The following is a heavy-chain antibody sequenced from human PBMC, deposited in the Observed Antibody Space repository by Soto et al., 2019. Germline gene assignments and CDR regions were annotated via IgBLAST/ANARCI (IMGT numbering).Heavy chain of an antibody. J-gene: IGHJ4*02. CDR2: FESGGSI. CDR1: GFSVRTNY. D-gene: IGHD3-3*02. V-gene: IGHV3-53*01. Sequence: GGSLRLSCAASGFSVRTNYMSWVRQAPGKGLDWVSVFESGGSIYYADSVKGRFIISRDYAKNTVDLQMNSLRVEDTAVYYCARAGVTPHFFDYWGQGTLVTVSS. CDR3: ARAGVTPHFFDY.